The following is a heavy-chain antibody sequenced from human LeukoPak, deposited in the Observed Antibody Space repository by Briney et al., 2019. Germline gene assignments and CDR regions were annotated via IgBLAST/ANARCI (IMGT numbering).Heavy chain of an antibody. D-gene: IGHD5-24*01. Sequence: SGTLSLTCTVSGGSVSSYSWSWIRQPPGKGLEWIAHIYIGGDTDFYASLKSRVTVSVDSSKSQFSLKLRSVTAADTAVYYCVRRRGDMTTIPDYHYYYMDVWGKGTTVTVSS. J-gene: IGHJ6*03. CDR2: IYIGGDT. CDR3: VRRRGDMTTIPDYHYYYMDV. V-gene: IGHV4-4*09. CDR1: GGSVSSYS.